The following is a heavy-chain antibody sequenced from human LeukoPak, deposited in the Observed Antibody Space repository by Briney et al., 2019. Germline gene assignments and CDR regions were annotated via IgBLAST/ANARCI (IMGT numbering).Heavy chain of an antibody. Sequence: GGSLRLSCAASGFTVSSNYMSWVRQAPGKGLEWVSDIYSGGSTYYADSVKGRFTISRDNSKKTLYLQMNSLRAEDTAVYYCAKEFAGSHYYYYYMDVWGKGTTVTVSS. V-gene: IGHV3-66*01. J-gene: IGHJ6*03. CDR1: GFTVSSNY. CDR3: AKEFAGSHYYYYYMDV. CDR2: IYSGGST. D-gene: IGHD3-10*01.